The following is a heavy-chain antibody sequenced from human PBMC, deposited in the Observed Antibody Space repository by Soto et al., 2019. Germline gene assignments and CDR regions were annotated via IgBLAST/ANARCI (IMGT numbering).Heavy chain of an antibody. CDR1: GFSFRSYA. J-gene: IGHJ4*02. Sequence: GGSLRLSCTASGFSFRSYAMSWVRQAPGKGLEWVSSISGSGGSTWYADSVKGRFTISRDNSKNTLSLQMFSLRDEDTALYYCARDPLGGIWDDGTGWGQGTLVTVSS. CDR3: ARDPLGGIWDDGTG. CDR2: ISGSGGST. D-gene: IGHD1-1*01. V-gene: IGHV3-23*01.